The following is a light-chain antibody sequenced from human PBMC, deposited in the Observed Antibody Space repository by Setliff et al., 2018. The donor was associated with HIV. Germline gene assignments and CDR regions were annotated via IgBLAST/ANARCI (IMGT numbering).Light chain of an antibody. J-gene: IGLJ1*01. CDR2: EVS. CDR1: SSDVGGSNY. Sequence: QSALAQPASVSGPPGQSITISCTGTSSDVGGSNYVSWYQQHPGKAPKLMIYEVSNRPSWVSNRFSGSKSGNTASLTISGLQAEDEADYYCSSYTFSSTPYVFGTGTKV. V-gene: IGLV2-14*01. CDR3: SSYTFSSTPYV.